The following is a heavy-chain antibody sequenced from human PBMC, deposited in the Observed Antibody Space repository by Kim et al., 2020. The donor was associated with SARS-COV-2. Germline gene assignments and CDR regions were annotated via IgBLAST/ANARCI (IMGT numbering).Heavy chain of an antibody. CDR1: GYTFINYV. D-gene: IGHD6-25*01. V-gene: IGHV1-3*04. Sequence: ASVKVSCKASGYTFINYVMHWVRQAPGQRLEWMGLISIGHDDTKYSQKFRGRVTITRVTTASTAYMELSSLRSEDTAVYYCARGSGWAFDYWGQGTLVTV. CDR3: ARGSGWAFDY. CDR2: ISIGHDDT. J-gene: IGHJ4*02.